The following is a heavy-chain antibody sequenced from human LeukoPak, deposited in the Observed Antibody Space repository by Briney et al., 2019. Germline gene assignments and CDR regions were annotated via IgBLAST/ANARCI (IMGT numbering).Heavy chain of an antibody. CDR3: ATSLTSYYFDISGYFHY. CDR2: ISAYNGNT. V-gene: IGHV1-18*01. Sequence: ASVTVSCKASGYTFTSYGISWVRQAPGQGLEWMGWISAYNGNTNYAQKLQGRVTMTSDTSTSTAYMDLRSLRSDDTAVYYCATSLTSYYFDISGYFHYWGQGTLVTVSS. D-gene: IGHD3-22*01. CDR1: GYTFTSYG. J-gene: IGHJ4*02.